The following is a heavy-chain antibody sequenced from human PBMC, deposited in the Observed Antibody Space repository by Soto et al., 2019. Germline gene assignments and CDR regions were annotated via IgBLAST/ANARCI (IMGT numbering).Heavy chain of an antibody. D-gene: IGHD1-7*01. Sequence: SETLSLTCAVSGGSFTSNNWWTWVRQPPGQGLEWIGEIYRTGSTNYNPSLKSRVTISLDKSENQFSLKVTPLTAADTAVYYCASRDPGTSVDYWGQGXLVTVYS. V-gene: IGHV4-4*02. CDR2: IYRTGST. J-gene: IGHJ4*02. CDR3: ASRDPGTSVDY. CDR1: GGSFTSNNW.